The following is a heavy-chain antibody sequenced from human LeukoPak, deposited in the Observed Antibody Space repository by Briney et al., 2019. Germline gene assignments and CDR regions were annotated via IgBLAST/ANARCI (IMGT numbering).Heavy chain of an antibody. D-gene: IGHD6-19*01. J-gene: IGHJ4*02. CDR3: ASEGLAVAGNFLY. V-gene: IGHV4-61*02. CDR1: GGSLGSGAYY. CDR2: IYASGST. Sequence: SETLSLTCTVSGGSLGSGAYYWSWIRQPAGKGPEWIGRIYASGSTNYNPSLKSRVTISVDTSENQFSLNLRSVTAADTAVYYCASEGLAVAGNFLYWGQGALVTVSS.